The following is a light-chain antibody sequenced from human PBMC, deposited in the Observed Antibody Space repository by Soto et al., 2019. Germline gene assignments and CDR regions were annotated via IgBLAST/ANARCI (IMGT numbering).Light chain of an antibody. CDR3: QQYNNWPWT. CDR2: RTS. Sequence: EIVMTQSPATLSVSPGERATLSCRASQSISSNLAWYQQKPGQAPRLLMFRTSSRATGFPARFSGSGSGTDFTLTISSLQSEDFAVYYCQQYNNWPWTFGQGTKVDI. CDR1: QSISSN. V-gene: IGKV3-15*01. J-gene: IGKJ1*01.